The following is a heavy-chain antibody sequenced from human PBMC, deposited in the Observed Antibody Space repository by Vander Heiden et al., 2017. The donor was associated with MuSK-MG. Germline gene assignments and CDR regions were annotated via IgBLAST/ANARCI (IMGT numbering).Heavy chain of an antibody. Sequence: QVQLRESGPGLVKPSETLSLTCTVSGGSISDFYWSWIRQSPGKGLEWIGYIHYSGSTNYNPSLKSRVTISIEMSKNKFSLRLSSVTAADTAVYYCARGLRDYGDYVVSDYWGQGTLGTVSS. D-gene: IGHD4-17*01. V-gene: IGHV4-59*12. J-gene: IGHJ4*02. CDR3: ARGLRDYGDYVVSDY. CDR1: GGSISDFY. CDR2: IHYSGST.